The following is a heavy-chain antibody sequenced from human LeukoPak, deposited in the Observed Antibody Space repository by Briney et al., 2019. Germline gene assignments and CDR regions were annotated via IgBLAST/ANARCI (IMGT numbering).Heavy chain of an antibody. CDR1: GFTFSSNG. CDR2: IQYDGSEK. D-gene: IGHD3-22*01. V-gene: IGHV3-30*02. J-gene: IGHJ4*02. CDR3: APKMAFYDSSGYYPFAY. Sequence: PGGSLRLSCVASGFTFSSNGMHWVRQAQGKGLEWVTFIQYDGSEKYYADSVKDRFTISRDNSKNKLYLQMNSLRAEDTAVYYCAPKMAFYDSSGYYPFAYWGQGTLVTVSS.